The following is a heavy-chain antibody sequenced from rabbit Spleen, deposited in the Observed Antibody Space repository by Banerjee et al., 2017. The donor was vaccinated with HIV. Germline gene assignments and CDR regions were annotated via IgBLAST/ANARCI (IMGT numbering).Heavy chain of an antibody. D-gene: IGHD1-1*01. CDR3: ARDLPDIIGWNFGF. CDR2: INTITGKT. J-gene: IGHJ3*01. Sequence: QKQLEESGGGLVKPEGSLTLTCTASGFSFTNKDVMCWVRQAPGKGLEWIGCINTITGKTVYATWARGRFTISRASSTTVLLQMTSLTAADTATYFCARDLPDIIGWNFGFWGQGTLVTVS. CDR1: GFSFTNKDV. V-gene: IGHV1S45*01.